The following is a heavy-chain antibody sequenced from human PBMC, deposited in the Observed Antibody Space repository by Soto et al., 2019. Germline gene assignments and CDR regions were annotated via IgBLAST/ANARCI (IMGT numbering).Heavy chain of an antibody. CDR2: INPGNGNT. J-gene: IGHJ4*02. CDR1: GYSFMTYA. D-gene: IGHD3-10*01. V-gene: IGHV1-3*01. CDR3: ARVRMLWYGELSH. Sequence: QVQLVQSGAEVKKPGASVKISCKTSGYSFMTYALHWVRQAPGQRLEWMGWINPGNGNTEYSQKLQGRVTITRDTSARTVFMEVANLTSEDKAVYYCARVRMLWYGELSHWGQGTLVTVSA.